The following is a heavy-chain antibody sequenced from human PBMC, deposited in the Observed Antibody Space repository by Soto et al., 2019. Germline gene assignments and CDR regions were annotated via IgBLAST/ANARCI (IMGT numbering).Heavy chain of an antibody. D-gene: IGHD6-13*01. V-gene: IGHV3-20*01. Sequence: EVQLVESGGGVVRPGGSLRLSCTASGFTFDDYGMRWVRQAPGKGLEWVSGINWNGGSTGYADSVKRRFPISRDYAKNFLYLQMNSLRDEDTALYHCARMGSSTLLYYYFYYMDVWGKGTTVTASS. CDR2: INWNGGST. J-gene: IGHJ6*03. CDR3: ARMGSSTLLYYYFYYMDV. CDR1: GFTFDDYG.